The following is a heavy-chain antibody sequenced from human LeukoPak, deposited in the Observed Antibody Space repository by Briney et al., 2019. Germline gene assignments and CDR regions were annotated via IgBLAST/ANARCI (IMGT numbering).Heavy chain of an antibody. Sequence: ASVKVSCKASGYTFTSYGISWVRQAPGQGLEWMGWISPYNGNTNYAQKLQGRVTMTTDTSTSTAYMELRSLRSDDTAVYYCARGGIAAAGTRYNWFDPWGQGTRVTVSS. V-gene: IGHV1-18*01. CDR1: GYTFTSYG. CDR3: ARGGIAAAGTRYNWFDP. J-gene: IGHJ5*02. D-gene: IGHD6-13*01. CDR2: ISPYNGNT.